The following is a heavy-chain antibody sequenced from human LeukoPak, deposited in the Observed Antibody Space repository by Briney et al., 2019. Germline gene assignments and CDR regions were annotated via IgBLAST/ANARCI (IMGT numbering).Heavy chain of an antibody. Sequence: SETLSLTCAVYGGSFSGYYWSWIRQPPGKGLEWIGKINHSGSTNYNPSLKSRVTISVDTSKNQFSLKLSSVTAADTAVYYCARARWLRLSWFDPWGQGTLVTVSS. D-gene: IGHD5-12*01. V-gene: IGHV4-34*01. CDR2: INHSGST. CDR1: GGSFSGYY. J-gene: IGHJ5*02. CDR3: ARARWLRLSWFDP.